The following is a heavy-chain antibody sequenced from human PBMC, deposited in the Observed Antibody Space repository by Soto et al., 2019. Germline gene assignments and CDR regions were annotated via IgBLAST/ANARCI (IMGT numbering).Heavy chain of an antibody. Sequence: QVQLVESGGGVVQPGRSLRLSCAASGVTFSSYAMHWVRQARGKGLEWVAVISYDGSNKYYADSVKGRFTISRDNSKNTLYLQMNSLRAEDTAVYYCARGYHFELEGMDVWGQGTTVTVSS. J-gene: IGHJ6*02. D-gene: IGHD1-1*01. CDR1: GVTFSSYA. V-gene: IGHV3-30-3*01. CDR3: ARGYHFELEGMDV. CDR2: ISYDGSNK.